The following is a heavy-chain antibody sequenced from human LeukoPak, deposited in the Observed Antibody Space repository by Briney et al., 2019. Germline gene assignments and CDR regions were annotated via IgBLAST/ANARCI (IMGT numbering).Heavy chain of an antibody. J-gene: IGHJ4*02. CDR3: AKVNYYESSGYYDY. CDR2: ISHDGTNK. CDR1: GFPFSSYG. D-gene: IGHD3-22*01. Sequence: SGGSLRLSCAASGFPFSSYGMHWVRQAPGKGLEWVAVISHDGTNKYYVDCVKGRFTISRDNSKNTLYLQMNSLRAEDTAVYYCAKVNYYESSGYYDYWGQGTLVTVSS. V-gene: IGHV3-30*18.